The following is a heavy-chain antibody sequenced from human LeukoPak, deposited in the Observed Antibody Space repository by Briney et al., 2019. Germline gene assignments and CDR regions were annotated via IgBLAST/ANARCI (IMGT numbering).Heavy chain of an antibody. CDR2: IYYSGST. J-gene: IGHJ4*02. D-gene: IGHD6-13*01. Sequence: SETLSLTCTVSGGSISSSSYYWGWLRQPPGKRLEWIGCIYYSGSTYYNPSLKSLVTISVATSKNQSSLKLSSVTAADTAVYYCARSSSWYSDYWGQGTLVTVSS. CDR1: GGSISSSSYY. V-gene: IGHV4-39*01. CDR3: ARSSSWYSDY.